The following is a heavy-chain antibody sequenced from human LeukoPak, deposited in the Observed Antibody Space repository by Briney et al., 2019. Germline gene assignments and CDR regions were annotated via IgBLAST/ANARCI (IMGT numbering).Heavy chain of an antibody. CDR1: GYTFTSYG. Sequence: ASVKVSCKASGYTFTSYGISWVRQAPGQGLEWMGWISAYNGNTNYAQKLQGRVTMTTDTPTSTAYMELRSLRSDDTAVYYCARAGSGYCSSTSCYLFDYWGQGTLVTVSS. CDR3: ARAGSGYCSSTSCYLFDY. D-gene: IGHD2-2*01. CDR2: ISAYNGNT. V-gene: IGHV1-18*01. J-gene: IGHJ4*02.